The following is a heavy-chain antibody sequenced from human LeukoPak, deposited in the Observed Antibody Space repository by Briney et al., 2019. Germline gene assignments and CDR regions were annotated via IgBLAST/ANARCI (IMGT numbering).Heavy chain of an antibody. CDR1: GGSISGYY. V-gene: IGHV4-59*01. Sequence: PSETLSLTCTLSGGSISGYYWSWIRQPPGKGLEWIGYIYYSGSTKYNTSLKSRVTISVDTSKNQSSLWLSSVTAADTAVYYCARGGLENGYHSNDGFDIWGQGTMVTVSS. CDR2: IYYSGST. J-gene: IGHJ3*02. D-gene: IGHD3-22*01. CDR3: ARGGLENGYHSNDGFDI.